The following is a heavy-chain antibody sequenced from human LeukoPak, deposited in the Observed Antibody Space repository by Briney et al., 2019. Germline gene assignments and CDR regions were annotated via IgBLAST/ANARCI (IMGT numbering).Heavy chain of an antibody. CDR2: IIPIFGTA. Sequence: SVKVSCKASGYTFTSYYMHWVRQAPGQGLEWMGGIIPIFGTANYAQKFQGRVTITADESTSTAYMELSSLRSEDTAVYYCARERYYYDSSGYSPLGGWGQGTLVTVSS. CDR1: GYTFTSYY. J-gene: IGHJ4*02. CDR3: ARERYYYDSSGYSPLGG. V-gene: IGHV1-69*13. D-gene: IGHD3-22*01.